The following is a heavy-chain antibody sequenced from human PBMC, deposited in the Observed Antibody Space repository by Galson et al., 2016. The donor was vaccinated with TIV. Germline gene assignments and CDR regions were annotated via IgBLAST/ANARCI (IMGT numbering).Heavy chain of an antibody. Sequence: SCKASGYTFTRYYMHWVRQAPGQGLEWMGVIDPGADTTTYAQKFQGRVTMTRDTSTSTVYMGLSSLRSDDTAVYYCATFSGASGIFDYWGQGALVTVSS. V-gene: IGHV1-46*01. CDR3: ATFSGASGIFDY. D-gene: IGHD2-15*01. J-gene: IGHJ4*02. CDR2: IDPGADTT. CDR1: GYTFTRYY.